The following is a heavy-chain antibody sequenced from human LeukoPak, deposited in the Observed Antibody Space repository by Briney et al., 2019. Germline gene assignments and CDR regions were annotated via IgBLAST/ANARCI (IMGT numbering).Heavy chain of an antibody. V-gene: IGHV3-23*01. CDR3: AKGALEWTYYFDL. J-gene: IGHJ4*02. Sequence: GGSLRLSCAASGLTFSSYAMTWVRQAPGKGLECISAISGSAGTTYYADSVKGRFTISRDNSKNTLSLQMSSLRAEDTAVYYCAKGALEWTYYFDLLGQGTLVTVSS. CDR1: GLTFSSYA. CDR2: ISGSAGTT. D-gene: IGHD3-3*01.